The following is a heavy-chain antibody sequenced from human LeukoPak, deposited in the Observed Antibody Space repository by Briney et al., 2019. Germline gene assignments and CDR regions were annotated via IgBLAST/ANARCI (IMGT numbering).Heavy chain of an antibody. J-gene: IGHJ4*02. D-gene: IGHD3-10*01. CDR1: GHTFTSYG. CDR2: ISAYNGNT. Sequence: ASVKVSCKASGHTFTSYGISWVRQAPGQGLEWMGWISAYNGNTNYAQKLQGRVTMTTDTSTSTAYMELRSLRSDDTAVYYCARVGDGITMVRGVIINTYYFDYWGQGTLVTVSS. V-gene: IGHV1-18*01. CDR3: ARVGDGITMVRGVIINTYYFDY.